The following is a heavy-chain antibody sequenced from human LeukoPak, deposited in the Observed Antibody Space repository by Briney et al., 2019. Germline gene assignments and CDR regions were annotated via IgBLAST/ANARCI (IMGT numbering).Heavy chain of an antibody. Sequence: ASVKVSCKASGGTFSSYVISWVRPAPGQGLEWIGWINPNNGCTNYAQKFQGRVTMTRDTSISTAYMELSRLRSDDTAVYYCARNTYTETYYYGSGSYWVFDYWGQGTLVTVSS. CDR2: INPNNGCT. J-gene: IGHJ4*02. CDR3: ARNTYTETYYYGSGSYWVFDY. D-gene: IGHD3-10*01. CDR1: GGTFSSYV. V-gene: IGHV1-2*02.